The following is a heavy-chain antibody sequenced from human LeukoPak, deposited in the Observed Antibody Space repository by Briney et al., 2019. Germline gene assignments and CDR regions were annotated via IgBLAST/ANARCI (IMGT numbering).Heavy chain of an antibody. J-gene: IGHJ3*02. V-gene: IGHV3-53*01. CDR3: VRKNRDFNAAFDI. CDR1: GFTVSNNY. D-gene: IGHD2-21*02. Sequence: PGGSLRLSCAASGFTVSNNYMGWVRQAPGRGLEWVSITYSDSSTNYADSVKGRFTISRDTSQNTLSLQMNSLRAEDTAVYYCVRKNRDFNAAFDIWGQGTVVTVSS. CDR2: TYSDSST.